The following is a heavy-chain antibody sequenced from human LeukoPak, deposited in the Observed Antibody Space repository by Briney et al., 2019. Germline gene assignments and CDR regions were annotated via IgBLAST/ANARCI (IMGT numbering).Heavy chain of an antibody. D-gene: IGHD3-3*01. CDR2: TKPDGSET. CDR1: GFTFSNYW. Sequence: GGSLRLSCAASGFTFSNYWMSWVRQAPGKGLEWLANTKPDGSETHYVDSVKGRFTVSRDNAKNSLYLQVDSLRADDTAVYYCARGTYTIFGGYHFDYWGQGTLVTVSS. J-gene: IGHJ4*02. V-gene: IGHV3-7*01. CDR3: ARGTYTIFGGYHFDY.